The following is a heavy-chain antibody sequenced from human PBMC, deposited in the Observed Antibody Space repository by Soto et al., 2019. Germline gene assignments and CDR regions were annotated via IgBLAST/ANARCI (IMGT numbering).Heavy chain of an antibody. J-gene: IGHJ6*02. CDR1: GGTLSSCA. CDR2: IIPIFGTA. CDR3: ARSSELYYYYGMDV. D-gene: IGHD3-10*01. Sequence: SVKVSCKASGGTLSSCAISWVRQAPGQGLEWMGGIIPIFGTANYAQKFQGRVTITADESTSTAYMELSSLRSEDTAVYYCARSSELYYYYGMDVWGQGTTVTVSS. V-gene: IGHV1-69*13.